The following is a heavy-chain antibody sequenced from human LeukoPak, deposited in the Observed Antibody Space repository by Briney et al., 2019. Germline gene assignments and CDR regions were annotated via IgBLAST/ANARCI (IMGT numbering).Heavy chain of an antibody. CDR2: ISGSGGST. CDR3: AKGWNWKPSPFDY. D-gene: IGHD1-1*01. Sequence: PGGSLRLSCAASGFTFSNYGMYWVRQAPGKGLEWVSAISGSGGSTYYADSVKGRFTISRDNSKNTLYLQMNSLRAEDTAVYYCAKGWNWKPSPFDYWGQGTLVTVSS. J-gene: IGHJ4*02. V-gene: IGHV3-23*01. CDR1: GFTFSNYG.